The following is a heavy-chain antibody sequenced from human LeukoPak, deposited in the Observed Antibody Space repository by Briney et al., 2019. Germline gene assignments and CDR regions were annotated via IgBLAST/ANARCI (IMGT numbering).Heavy chain of an antibody. Sequence: ASETLSLTCAVYGGSFSGCYWSWIRQPPGKGLEWIGEINHSGSTNYNPSLKSRVTISVDTSKNQFSLKLSSVTAADTAVYYCARASVAVAGVNDYWGQGTLVTVSS. CDR3: ARASVAVAGVNDY. V-gene: IGHV4-34*01. D-gene: IGHD6-19*01. CDR2: INHSGST. J-gene: IGHJ4*02. CDR1: GGSFSGCY.